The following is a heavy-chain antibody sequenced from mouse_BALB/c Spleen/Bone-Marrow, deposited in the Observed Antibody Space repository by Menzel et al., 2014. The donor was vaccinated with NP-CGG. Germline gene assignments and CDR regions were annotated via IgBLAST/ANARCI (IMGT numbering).Heavy chain of an antibody. CDR1: GFTFSSFG. Sequence: EVHLQQPGGGLVQPGGSRKLSCAASGFTFSSFGMHWVRQAPEKGLEWVAYISSGSSTIYYADTVKGRFTISRDNPKNTLFLQMTSLRSEDTAMYYCARGGNFAWFAYWGQGTLVTVSA. V-gene: IGHV5-17*02. J-gene: IGHJ3*01. D-gene: IGHD2-1*01. CDR2: ISSGSSTI. CDR3: ARGGNFAWFAY.